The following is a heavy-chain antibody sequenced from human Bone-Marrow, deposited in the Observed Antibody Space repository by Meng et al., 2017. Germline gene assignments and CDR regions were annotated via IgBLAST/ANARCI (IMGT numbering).Heavy chain of an antibody. CDR1: GFTFSSYD. J-gene: IGHJ4*02. CDR2: ISGSGCST. CDR3: AKLNYYDSSGSFDY. D-gene: IGHD3-22*01. Sequence: GASLKISCAASGFTFSSYDMSWVRQAPGKGLEWVSAISGSGCSTYYADSVKGRFTISRDNSKNTLYLQMNSLRAEDTAVYYCAKLNYYDSSGSFDYWGQGTLVTVSS. V-gene: IGHV3-23*01.